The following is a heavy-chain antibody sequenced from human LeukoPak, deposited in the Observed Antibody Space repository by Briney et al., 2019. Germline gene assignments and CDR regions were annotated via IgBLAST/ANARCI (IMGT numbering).Heavy chain of an antibody. Sequence: PGGSLRLSCTASGFTSGDSAMTWVRQALGKGLEGVGVIRSNANGGTAEYGASVKDRFSISRDDSKNMAYLQMNSLKSEDTAMYYCWVLEDWYFNLWGRGTLVTVSS. V-gene: IGHV3-49*04. CDR1: GFTSGDSA. D-gene: IGHD2-15*01. J-gene: IGHJ2*01. CDR3: WVLEDWYFNL. CDR2: IRSNANGGTA.